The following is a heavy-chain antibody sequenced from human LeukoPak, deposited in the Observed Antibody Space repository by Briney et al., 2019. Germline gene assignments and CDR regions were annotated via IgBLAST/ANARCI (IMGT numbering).Heavy chain of an antibody. J-gene: IGHJ4*02. D-gene: IGHD6-13*01. V-gene: IGHV4-4*07. CDR1: GGSISSYY. Sequence: SETLSLTCTVSGGSISSYYWSWIRQPAGKGLEWIGRIFTNGSTTYNPSLKSRVTISVDTSENQFSLRLSSVTAADTAVYYCARERSSSWYFEIIXXXGTLVTVSS. CDR2: IFTNGST. CDR3: ARERSSSWYFEII.